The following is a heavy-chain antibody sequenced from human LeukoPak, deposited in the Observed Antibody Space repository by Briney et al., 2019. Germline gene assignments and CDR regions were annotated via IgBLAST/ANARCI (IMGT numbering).Heavy chain of an antibody. Sequence: GGSLRLSCAASGFTFSSYSMNWVRQAPGKGLEWVSSISSSSSYIYYADSVKGRFTISRDNAKNSLYLQMNSLRAEDTAVYYCARGRSSWYEVGDYYYGMDVWGQGTTVTVFS. D-gene: IGHD6-13*01. CDR1: GFTFSSYS. CDR2: ISSSSSYI. J-gene: IGHJ6*02. V-gene: IGHV3-21*01. CDR3: ARGRSSWYEVGDYYYGMDV.